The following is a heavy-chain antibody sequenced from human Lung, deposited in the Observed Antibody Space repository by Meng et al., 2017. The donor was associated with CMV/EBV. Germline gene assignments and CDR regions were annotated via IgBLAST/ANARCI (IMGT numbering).Heavy chain of an antibody. CDR2: ISFSSSII. V-gene: IGHV3-48*04. Sequence: GESLKISCEASGFTFRRYNMNWVRQAPGKGLEWVSYISFSSSIIHYAESVKGRFTISRDNGRDSLYLQMNSLRAEDTAVYFCAGYTSSSYGMDVWGKGTTVTVSS. CDR1: GFTFRRYN. CDR3: AGYTSSSYGMDV. D-gene: IGHD3-16*02. J-gene: IGHJ6*04.